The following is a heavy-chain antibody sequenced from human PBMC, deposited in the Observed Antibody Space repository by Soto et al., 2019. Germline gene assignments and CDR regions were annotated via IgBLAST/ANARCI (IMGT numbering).Heavy chain of an antibody. J-gene: IGHJ6*02. Sequence: ASVKVSCKASGYTFTSYYMHWVRQAPGQGLEWMGIINPSGGSTSYAQKFQGRVTMTRDTSTSTVYMELSSLRSEDTAVYYCAFREDIVVYQTYEGGMDVWGQGTTVTVSS. D-gene: IGHD2-2*01. CDR1: GYTFTSYY. CDR3: AFREDIVVYQTYEGGMDV. CDR2: INPSGGST. V-gene: IGHV1-46*01.